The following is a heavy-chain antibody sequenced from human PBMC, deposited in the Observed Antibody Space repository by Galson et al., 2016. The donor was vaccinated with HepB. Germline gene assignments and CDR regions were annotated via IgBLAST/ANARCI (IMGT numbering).Heavy chain of an antibody. D-gene: IGHD3-16*01. CDR2: IYSGGNT. J-gene: IGHJ6*04. CDR3: ARDGNGGGV. CDR1: GFIVSNHY. Sequence: SLRLSCAASGFIVSNHYMSWIRQAPGKGLEWVSIIYSGGNTYYANSVKGRFTISRDNSKNTLYLQMNSLRVEDTAVYYCARDGNGGGVWGRGTTVTVSS. V-gene: IGHV3-53*01.